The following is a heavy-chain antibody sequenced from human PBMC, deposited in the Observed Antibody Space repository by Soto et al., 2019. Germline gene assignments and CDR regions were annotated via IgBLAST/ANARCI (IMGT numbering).Heavy chain of an antibody. V-gene: IGHV1-24*01. CDR2: FDPEDGET. D-gene: IGHD3-16*01. CDR3: ARDRFLGDYDYIWGSSDAFDI. Sequence: ASVKVSCKVSGYTLSELSMHWVRQAPGKGLEWMGGFDPEDGETIYAQKFQGRVTMTEDTSTGTAYMELSSLRSEDTAVYYCARDRFLGDYDYIWGSSDAFDIWGQGTMVTVSS. J-gene: IGHJ3*02. CDR1: GYTLSELS.